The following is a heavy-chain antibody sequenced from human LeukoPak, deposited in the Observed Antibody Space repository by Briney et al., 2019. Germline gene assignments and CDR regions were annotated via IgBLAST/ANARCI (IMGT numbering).Heavy chain of an antibody. CDR1: GGTFTSYA. V-gene: IGHV1-69*04. CDR2: IIPILGVA. Sequence: SVKVSCKASGGTFTSYAISWVRHAPGQGLEWMGRIIPILGVANYAQKFHGRVTITADKSTSSAYMELSSLRSEDTAVDCCARGDLNYYDKGRFDYWGQGTLVTVSS. CDR3: ARGDLNYYDKGRFDY. J-gene: IGHJ4*02. D-gene: IGHD3-22*01.